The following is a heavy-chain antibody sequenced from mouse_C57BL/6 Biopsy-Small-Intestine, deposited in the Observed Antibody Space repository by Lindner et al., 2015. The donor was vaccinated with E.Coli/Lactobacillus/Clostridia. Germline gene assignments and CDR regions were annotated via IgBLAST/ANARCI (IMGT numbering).Heavy chain of an antibody. CDR3: ARRPTLYFDY. CDR1: GYTFTSYW. V-gene: IGHV1-7*01. D-gene: IGHD2-10*01. Sequence: GAERGQTVGPQVKLSCKASGYTFTSYWMHWVKQRPGQGLEWIGYINPSSGYTKYNQKFKDKATLTADKSSSTAYMQLSSLTYEDSAVYYCARRPTLYFDYWGQGTTLTVSS. J-gene: IGHJ2*01. CDR2: INPSSGYT.